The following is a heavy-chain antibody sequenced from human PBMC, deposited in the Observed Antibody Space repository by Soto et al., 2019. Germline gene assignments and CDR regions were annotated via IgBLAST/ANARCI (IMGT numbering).Heavy chain of an antibody. Sequence: SLRLSCAASGFNFSSYGMNWGRQAPGKGLEWVAVISYDGSNKYYADSVKGRFTISRDNSKNTLYLQMNSLRAEDTAVYYCAKDPNRLEAAGPNVPDSWGQGTLVTVSS. V-gene: IGHV3-30*18. CDR2: ISYDGSNK. CDR1: GFNFSSYG. J-gene: IGHJ4*02. D-gene: IGHD6-13*01. CDR3: AKDPNRLEAAGPNVPDS.